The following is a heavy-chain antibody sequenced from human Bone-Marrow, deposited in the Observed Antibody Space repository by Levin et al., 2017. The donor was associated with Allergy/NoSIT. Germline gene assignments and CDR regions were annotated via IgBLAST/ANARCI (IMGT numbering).Heavy chain of an antibody. D-gene: IGHD3-10*01. Sequence: KVSCLGSGYSFINYWIGWVRQLPGKGLEWVGAIYPKDLDVRYSPSFQGQVSISADRSLTTGYLQWGVLKDSDTAMYYCARMGRDGSRIFDYWGQGTLVTVSS. CDR2: IYPKDLDV. CDR3: ARMGRDGSRIFDY. CDR1: GYSFINYW. J-gene: IGHJ4*02. V-gene: IGHV5-51*01.